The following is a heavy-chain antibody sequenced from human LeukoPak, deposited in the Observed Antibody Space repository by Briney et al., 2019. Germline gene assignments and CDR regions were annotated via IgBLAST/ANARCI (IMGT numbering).Heavy chain of an antibody. J-gene: IGHJ6*02. CDR2: TYYRSKWYN. Sequence: SQTLSLTYAISGDSVSSNSAAWNWIRQSPSRGLEWLGRTYYRSKWYNDYAVSVKGRVTINPDTSKNQFSLQLNSVTPEDTAVYYCARDSNVLLWFGELLSPYYYYYGMDVWGQGTTVTVSS. V-gene: IGHV6-1*01. CDR3: ARDSNVLLWFGELLSPYYYYYGMDV. CDR1: GDSVSSNSAA. D-gene: IGHD3-10*01.